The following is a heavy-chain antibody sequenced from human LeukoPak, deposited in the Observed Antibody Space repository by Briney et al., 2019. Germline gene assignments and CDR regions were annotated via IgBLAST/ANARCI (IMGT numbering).Heavy chain of an antibody. CDR1: GGSFSGYY. D-gene: IGHD6-13*01. CDR3: ARVSSWYQDY. CDR2: INHSGST. J-gene: IGHJ4*02. Sequence: SETLSLTCAVYGGSFSGYYWSWIRQPPGKGLEWIGEINHSGSTNYNPSLKSRVTISVGTSKNQFSLKLSSVTAADTAVYYCARVSSWYQDYWGQGTLVTVSS. V-gene: IGHV4-34*01.